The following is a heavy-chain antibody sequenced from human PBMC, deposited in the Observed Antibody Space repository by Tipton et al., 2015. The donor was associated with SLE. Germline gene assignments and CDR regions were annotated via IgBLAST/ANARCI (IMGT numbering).Heavy chain of an antibody. J-gene: IGHJ4*02. CDR2: IRYDGSNK. CDR3: AKDAYYYDSSGYFFDY. D-gene: IGHD3-22*01. Sequence: SLRLSCAASGFTFSSYGMHWVRQAPGKGLEWVAFIRYDGSNKYYADSVKGRFTISRDNSKNTLYLQMNSLRAEDTAVYYCAKDAYYYDSSGYFFDYWGQGTLVTVSS. CDR1: GFTFSSYG. V-gene: IGHV3-30*02.